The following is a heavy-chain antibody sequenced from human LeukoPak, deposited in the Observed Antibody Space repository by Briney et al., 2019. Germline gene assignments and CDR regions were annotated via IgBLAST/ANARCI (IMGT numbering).Heavy chain of an antibody. CDR1: GFTFSSYG. Sequence: GGSLRLSCAASGFTFSSYGMHWVCQAPGKGLEWVAFIRYDGSNKYYADSVKGRFTISRDNSKNTLYLQMNSLRAEDTAVYYCAKDHYQYSSSWYGYWGQGTLVTVSS. CDR2: IRYDGSNK. CDR3: AKDHYQYSSSWYGY. D-gene: IGHD6-13*01. J-gene: IGHJ4*02. V-gene: IGHV3-30*02.